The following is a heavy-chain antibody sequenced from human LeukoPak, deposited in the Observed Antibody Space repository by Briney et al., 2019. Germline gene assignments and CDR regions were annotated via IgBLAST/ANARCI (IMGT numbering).Heavy chain of an antibody. D-gene: IGHD6-19*01. CDR1: GYSFTSYW. CDR2: IYPGDSNT. CDR3: ARRNIEVAGNSFEY. V-gene: IGHV5-51*01. J-gene: IGHJ4*02. Sequence: GESLKISCKGSGYSFTSYWIGWCRQMPGKGLEWMGIIYPGDSNTIYSPSFQGQVTISADKSINTAYLKWSSLKASAPAMYYCARRNIEVAGNSFEYRGQGKLVTVSS.